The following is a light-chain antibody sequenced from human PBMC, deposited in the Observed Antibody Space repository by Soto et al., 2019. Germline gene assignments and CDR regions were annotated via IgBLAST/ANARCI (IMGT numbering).Light chain of an antibody. V-gene: IGKV3-15*01. CDR2: GAS. Sequence: EIVMTQSPATLSVSPGERATLSCRAGQNIHTNLAWYQQKPGQAPRLLLYGASTGETGLPARFSGSGSGTEFTLTISSLQSEDFDVDYCQQCDNWPRTFGQGTKVDIK. CDR3: QQCDNWPRT. CDR1: QNIHTN. J-gene: IGKJ2*01.